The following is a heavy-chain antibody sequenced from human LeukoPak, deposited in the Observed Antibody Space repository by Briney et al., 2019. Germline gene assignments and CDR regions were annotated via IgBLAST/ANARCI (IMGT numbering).Heavy chain of an antibody. CDR1: GGSVSEYS. Sequence: SETLSLTCTVSGGSVSEYSWSWIRQSPGKGLEWIGYIYYTGSRSYNPSLRSRVTRSVATSKNQSSLKLSSETATDTAVYYCVKEADYYDSSGCLVYWGQGTLVTVSS. CDR3: VKEADYYDSSGCLVY. D-gene: IGHD3-22*01. V-gene: IGHV4-59*02. CDR2: IYYTGSR. J-gene: IGHJ4*02.